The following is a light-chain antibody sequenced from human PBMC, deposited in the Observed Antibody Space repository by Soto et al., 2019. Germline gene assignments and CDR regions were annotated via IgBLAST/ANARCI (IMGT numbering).Light chain of an antibody. J-gene: IGKJ1*01. CDR3: QQSYRNPRT. CDR1: ENIARY. V-gene: IGKV1-39*01. Sequence: DIQMTQSPSSLSASVGDRVTITCRASENIARYLNWYQQRPGKAPELLISAASSLQSGVPSRFSGGGSGTDFTLTISSLQPEDFETYYCQQSYRNPRTFGQGTKVDIK. CDR2: AAS.